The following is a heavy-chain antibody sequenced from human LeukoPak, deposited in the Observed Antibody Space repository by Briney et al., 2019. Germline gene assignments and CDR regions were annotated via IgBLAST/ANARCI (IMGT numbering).Heavy chain of an antibody. J-gene: IGHJ1*01. CDR1: GFTFSSSA. CDR3: ATDQMAARPEH. V-gene: IGHV3-23*01. Sequence: GGSLRLSCAASGFTFSSSAMSWVRQAQGKGLEWVSSISGSDDTTYYADSVKGRFAISRDSSKNTLYLQMTSLRAEDTAIYYCATDQMAARPEHWGQGTLVTVSS. D-gene: IGHD6-6*01. CDR2: ISGSDDTT.